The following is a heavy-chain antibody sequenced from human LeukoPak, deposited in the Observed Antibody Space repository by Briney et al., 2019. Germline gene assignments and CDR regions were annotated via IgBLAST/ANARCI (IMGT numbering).Heavy chain of an antibody. CDR2: ISDTVRDT. CDR1: GFTFSAYG. D-gene: IGHD4-17*01. J-gene: IGHJ4*02. CDR3: AKDNYGGIFAS. Sequence: GESLRLSCAASGFTFSAYGMSWVRQAPGKGLEWVSHISDTVRDTWYANSVKGRFIISRDNSRDNVYLQMSSLRPEDTALYFCAKDNYGGIFASWGQGTLVTVSS. V-gene: IGHV3-23*01.